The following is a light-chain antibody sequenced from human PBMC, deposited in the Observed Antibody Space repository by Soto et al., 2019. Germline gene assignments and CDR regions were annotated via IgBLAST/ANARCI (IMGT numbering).Light chain of an antibody. CDR2: GAS. CDR1: QSVSLTA. V-gene: IGKV3-20*01. J-gene: IGKJ4*01. CDR3: NQYSSSPLT. Sequence: EMVVTQSPGTLSLSPGERATLSCSASQSVSLTALAWYQHKPCQAPRLLIYGASFRATGIPHRFSGSGAGTDFTLTISSLESENAAVYYCNQYSSSPLTLGGGTKVDIK.